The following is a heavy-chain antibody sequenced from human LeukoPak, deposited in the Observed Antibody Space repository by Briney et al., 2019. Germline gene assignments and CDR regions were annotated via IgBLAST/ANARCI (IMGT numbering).Heavy chain of an antibody. V-gene: IGHV5-51*01. D-gene: IGHD3-9*01. Sequence: GESLKISCKGSGYSFTSYWIGWVRQMPGKGLEWMGIIYPGDSDTRYSPSFQGQVTISADKTISTAYLQWSSLKASDTAMYYCARSPTDYDILTSYGMDVWGQGTTVTVSS. CDR2: IYPGDSDT. CDR3: ARSPTDYDILTSYGMDV. CDR1: GYSFTSYW. J-gene: IGHJ6*02.